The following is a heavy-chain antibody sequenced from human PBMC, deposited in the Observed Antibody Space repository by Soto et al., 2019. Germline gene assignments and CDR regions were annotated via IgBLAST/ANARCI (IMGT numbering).Heavy chain of an antibody. J-gene: IGHJ3*01. CDR3: TRDRGHPDPLAL. CDR2: INSDGSTI. Sequence: GGSLRLSCAASGFTFGPFWMHWVRQAPGKGLVWLSHINSDGSTIVYADSVKGRFTISRDNAKNKLYLQMNSLGVEDTAVYYCTRDRGHPDPLALWGQGTMVTVSS. CDR1: GFTFGPFW. V-gene: IGHV3-74*01. D-gene: IGHD3-10*01.